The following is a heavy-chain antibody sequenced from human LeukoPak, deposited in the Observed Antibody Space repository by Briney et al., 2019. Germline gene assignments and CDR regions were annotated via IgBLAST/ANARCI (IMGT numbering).Heavy chain of an antibody. CDR2: IYIDGTGT. J-gene: IGHJ3*02. CDR3: TRAPPSNGYSYHFDI. Sequence: QAGGSLRLSCAGSGFTFSKYWMHWVRQAPGKGLVWVSRIYIDGTGTVYAGSVKGRFTISRDNAKNTLCLQMNSLRVDDTAVYYCTRAPPSNGYSYHFDIWGQGTTVTVSS. D-gene: IGHD5-18*01. CDR1: GFTFSKYW. V-gene: IGHV3-74*01.